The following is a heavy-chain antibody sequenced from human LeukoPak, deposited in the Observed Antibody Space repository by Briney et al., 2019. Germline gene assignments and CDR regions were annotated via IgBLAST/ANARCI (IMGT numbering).Heavy chain of an antibody. V-gene: IGHV4-59*01. CDR3: ARESGSGSYRY. D-gene: IGHD3-10*01. Sequence: PSETLSLTCTVSGGSISSYYCSWIRQPPGKGLEWIGYIYYSGSTNYNPSLKSRVTISVDTSKNQFSLKLSSVTAADTAVYYCARESGSGSYRYWGQGTLVTVSS. CDR2: IYYSGST. J-gene: IGHJ4*02. CDR1: GGSISSYY.